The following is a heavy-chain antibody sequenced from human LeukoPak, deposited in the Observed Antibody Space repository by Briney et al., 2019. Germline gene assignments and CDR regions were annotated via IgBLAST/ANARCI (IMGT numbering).Heavy chain of an antibody. CDR3: TTGGEGHK. V-gene: IGHV3-15*01. Sequence: GGSLRLSCVASGFSLSRFGMHWVRQAPGKGLEWVGRIKSKTDGGTTDYAAPVKGRFTISRDDSKNTLYLQMNSLKTEDTAVYYCTTGGEGHKWGQGTLVTVSS. J-gene: IGHJ4*02. CDR2: IKSKTDGGTT. D-gene: IGHD2-21*01. CDR1: GFSLSRFG.